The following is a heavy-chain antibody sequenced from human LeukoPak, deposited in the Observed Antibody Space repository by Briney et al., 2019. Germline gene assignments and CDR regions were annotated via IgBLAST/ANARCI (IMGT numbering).Heavy chain of an antibody. D-gene: IGHD3-10*01. CDR2: IKQDGNEK. V-gene: IGHV3-7*05. J-gene: IGHJ4*02. CDR3: ARWSGARGVPGFDY. Sequence: PGGSLRLSCAASGFTFSTYWMGWVRLAPGKGLEWVDNIKQDGNEKYYADSVKGRFSISRDNAKSSLYLQMNSLRAEDTAVYYCARWSGARGVPGFDYWGQGTLVTVSS. CDR1: GFTFSTYW.